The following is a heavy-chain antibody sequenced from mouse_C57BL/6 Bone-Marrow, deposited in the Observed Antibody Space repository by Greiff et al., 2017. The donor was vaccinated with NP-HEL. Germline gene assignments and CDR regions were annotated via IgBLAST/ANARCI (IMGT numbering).Heavy chain of an antibody. D-gene: IGHD3-2*02. CDR2: IYPRSGNT. Sequence: QVQLQQSGAELARPGDSVKLSCKASGYTFTSYGISWVKQRTGQGLEWIGEIYPRSGNTYYNEKFKGKATLTADKSSSTAYMELRSLTSEDSAVYFCARGAQIFAYWGQGTLVTVSA. J-gene: IGHJ3*01. V-gene: IGHV1-81*01. CDR3: ARGAQIFAY. CDR1: GYTFTSYG.